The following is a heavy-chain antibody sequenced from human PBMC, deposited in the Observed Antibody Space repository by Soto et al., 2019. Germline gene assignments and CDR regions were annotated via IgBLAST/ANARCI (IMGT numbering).Heavy chain of an antibody. D-gene: IGHD3-16*01. CDR3: ARIFTGGVYYYYGMDV. CDR1: GYTFTSYG. J-gene: IGHJ6*02. CDR2: ISAYNGNT. Sequence: GASVKVSCKASGYTFTSYGISWVRQAPGQGLEWMGWISAYNGNTNYAQKLQGRVTMTTDTSTSTAYMELRSLRSDDTAVYYCARIFTGGVYYYYGMDVCGQGTTVTVSS. V-gene: IGHV1-18*04.